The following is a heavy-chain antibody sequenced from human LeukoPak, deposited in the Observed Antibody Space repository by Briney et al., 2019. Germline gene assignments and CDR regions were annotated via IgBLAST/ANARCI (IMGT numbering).Heavy chain of an antibody. CDR1: GGSISSYY. J-gene: IGHJ3*02. V-gene: IGHV4-59*01. CDR3: ARSQSLQLLWFGESPDAFDI. D-gene: IGHD3-10*01. Sequence: SETLSLTCTVSGGSISSYYWSWIRQPPGKGLEWIGYIYYSGSTNYNPSLKSRVTISVDTSKNQFSLKLSSVTAADTAVYYCARSQSLQLLWFGESPDAFDIWGQGTMVTVSS. CDR2: IYYSGST.